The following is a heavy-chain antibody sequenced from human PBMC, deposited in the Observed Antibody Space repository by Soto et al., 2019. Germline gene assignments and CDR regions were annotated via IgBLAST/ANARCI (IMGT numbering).Heavy chain of an antibody. V-gene: IGHV5-51*01. J-gene: IGHJ3*02. CDR3: ARPEGYCSSTSCPTHAFDI. Sequence: GESLKISCKASGYSFTSYWIGWVRQMPGKGLEWMGIIYPGDSDTRYSPSFQGQVTISADKSISTAYLQWSSLKASDTAMYYCARPEGYCSSTSCPTHAFDIWGQGTMVTVSS. CDR2: IYPGDSDT. CDR1: GYSFTSYW. D-gene: IGHD2-2*01.